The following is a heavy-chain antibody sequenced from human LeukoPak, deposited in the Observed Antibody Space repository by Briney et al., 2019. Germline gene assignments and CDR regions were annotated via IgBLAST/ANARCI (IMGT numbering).Heavy chain of an antibody. D-gene: IGHD6-25*01. J-gene: IGHJ4*02. CDR2: ISGSGGST. CDR3: AMYSSAGGTRF. Sequence: PGGSLRLSCAASGFTFSSYAMSWVRQAPEKGLEWVSAISGSGGSTYYAGSVKGRFTISRDNSKNTLYLQMNSLRAEDTAVYYCAMYSSAGGTRFWGQGTLVTVSS. V-gene: IGHV3-23*01. CDR1: GFTFSSYA.